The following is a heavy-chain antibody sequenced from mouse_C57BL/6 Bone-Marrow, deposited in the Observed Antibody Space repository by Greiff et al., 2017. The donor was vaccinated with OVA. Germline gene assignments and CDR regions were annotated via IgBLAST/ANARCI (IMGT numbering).Heavy chain of an antibody. D-gene: IGHD1-1*02. Sequence: VQLQQSGPGLVQPSQSLSITCTVSGFSLTSYGVHWVRQSPGKGLEWLGVIWSGGSTDYNAAFISRLSISKDNSKSQVFFKMNSLQADDTAIYYCARIGWSYWGQGTTLTVSS. V-gene: IGHV2-2*01. J-gene: IGHJ2*01. CDR3: ARIGWSY. CDR1: GFSLTSYG. CDR2: IWSGGST.